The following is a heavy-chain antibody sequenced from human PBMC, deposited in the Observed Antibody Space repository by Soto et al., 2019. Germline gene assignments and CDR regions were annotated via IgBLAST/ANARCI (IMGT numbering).Heavy chain of an antibody. V-gene: IGHV3-48*01. D-gene: IGHD3-10*01. Sequence: ESGGGLVQPGGSLRLSCAASGFTFSSYSMNWVRQAPGKGLEWVSYISSSSSTIYYADSVXGRFXISRDNAKNSLYLKMNXXXXXXXXXXXXAXXXXXXAEIGWFDPWGQGTLVTVSS. CDR1: GFTFSSYS. CDR3: AXXXXXXAEIGWFDP. J-gene: IGHJ5*02. CDR2: ISSSSSTI.